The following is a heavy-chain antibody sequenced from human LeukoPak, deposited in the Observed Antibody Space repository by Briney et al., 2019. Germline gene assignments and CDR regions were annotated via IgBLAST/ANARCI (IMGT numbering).Heavy chain of an antibody. CDR3: AREPHGYCSSTRSLTPNWFDP. D-gene: IGHD2-2*01. V-gene: IGHV4-34*01. CDR2: INHSGST. CDR1: GGSFSGYY. J-gene: IGHJ5*02. Sequence: SETLSLTCAVYGGSFSGYYWSWIREPPGEGLEWIGEINHSGSTNYNPSLKSRVTISVDTSKNQFYLTLSSVTDADTAVYYCAREPHGYCSSTRSLTPNWFDPWGQGTLVTVSS.